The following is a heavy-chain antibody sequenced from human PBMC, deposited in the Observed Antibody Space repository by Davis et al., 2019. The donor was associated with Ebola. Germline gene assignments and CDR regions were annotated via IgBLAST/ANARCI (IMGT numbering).Heavy chain of an antibody. Sequence: ASVKVSCKASGYTFTSYGISWVRQAPGQGLEWMGWISAYNGNTNYAQKLQGRVTMTTDTSTSTAYMELRSLRSDDTAVYYCARDLVRYSSGWYGAGDYWGQGTLVTVSS. CDR3: ARDLVRYSSGWYGAGDY. V-gene: IGHV1-18*01. D-gene: IGHD6-19*01. J-gene: IGHJ4*02. CDR2: ISAYNGNT. CDR1: GYTFTSYG.